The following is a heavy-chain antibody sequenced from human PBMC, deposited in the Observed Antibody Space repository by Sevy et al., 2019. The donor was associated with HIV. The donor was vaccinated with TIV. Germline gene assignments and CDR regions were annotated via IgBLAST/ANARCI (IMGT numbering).Heavy chain of an antibody. V-gene: IGHV3-11*01. CDR3: ARGVAATGSVRSYFFDY. J-gene: IGHJ4*02. CDR1: GFTFSDYY. Sequence: GGSLRLSCAASGFTFSDYYMNWIRQAPGKGLEWVSYISSTGSTIYYADSVKGRFTISRDNAKNSLYLQMNSLRAEETAVYYCARGVAATGSVRSYFFDYWGQGTLVTVSS. CDR2: ISSTGSTI. D-gene: IGHD6-13*01.